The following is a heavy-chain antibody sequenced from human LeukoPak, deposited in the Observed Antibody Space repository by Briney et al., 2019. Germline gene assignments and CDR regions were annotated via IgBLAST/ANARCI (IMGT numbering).Heavy chain of an antibody. J-gene: IGHJ4*02. D-gene: IGHD7-27*01. CDR1: GFTFSSHW. CDR2: INGDGSST. CDR3: ASPETGGFFDY. Sequence: PGGSLRLSCVASGFTFSSHWVHWVRQVPGKGLVWVSRINGDGSSTNYADSVKGRFTISKDNAKNTLYLQMNSLTIEDTAVYYCASPETGGFFDYWRQGTLVTVAS. V-gene: IGHV3-74*01.